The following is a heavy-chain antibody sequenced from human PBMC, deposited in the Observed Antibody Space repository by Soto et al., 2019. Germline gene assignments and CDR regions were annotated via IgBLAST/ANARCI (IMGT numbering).Heavy chain of an antibody. J-gene: IGHJ3*02. V-gene: IGHV4-39*01. CDR3: ADSYYDSRRYFSLSAFDI. CDR1: GFSLSSSIYY. Sequence: SETLSLTCTVSGFSLSSSIYYWGWIRPPPGKGLEWIGSIYYSGSTYYNPSLKSRVTISVDTSKNQFSLKLSSVTAADTAVYYCADSYYDSRRYFSLSAFDIWGQGTMVTVSS. D-gene: IGHD3-22*01. CDR2: IYYSGST.